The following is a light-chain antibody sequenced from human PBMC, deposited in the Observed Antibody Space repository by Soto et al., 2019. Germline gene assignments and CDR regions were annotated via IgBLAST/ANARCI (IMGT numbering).Light chain of an antibody. Sequence: EIVMTQSPATLSVSPGERATLSCRASQSVSSNLAWYQQKPGQAPRLLIYGASTRATGIPARFSGSGSGTEFTLTISSLQSEDFAVYDCQQSNNWPYTFGQGTKLEIK. CDR1: QSVSSN. J-gene: IGKJ2*01. CDR2: GAS. V-gene: IGKV3-15*01. CDR3: QQSNNWPYT.